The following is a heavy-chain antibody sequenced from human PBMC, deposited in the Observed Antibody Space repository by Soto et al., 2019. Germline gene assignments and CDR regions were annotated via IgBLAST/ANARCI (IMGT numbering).Heavy chain of an antibody. CDR2: ISSSGSTI. V-gene: IGHV3-11*01. J-gene: IGHJ3*02. CDR3: ASIVVVPAAPWGDAFAI. D-gene: IGHD2-2*01. Sequence: PGGSLRLSCAASGFTFSDYYMSWIRQAPGKGLEWVSYISSSGSTIYYADSVKGRFTISRDNAKNSLYLQMNSLRAEDTAVYYCASIVVVPAAPWGDAFAIWGQGTMVTVSS. CDR1: GFTFSDYY.